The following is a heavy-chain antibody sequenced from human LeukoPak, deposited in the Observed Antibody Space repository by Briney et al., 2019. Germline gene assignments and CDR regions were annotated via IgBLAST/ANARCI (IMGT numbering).Heavy chain of an antibody. V-gene: IGHV3-30-3*01. Sequence: PGGSLRLSCAASGFTFSSYWMSWVRQAPGKGLEWVAVISYDGSNKYYADSVKGRFTISRDNSKNTLYLQVNSLRAEDTAVYYCARDGLGGYAFDYWGQGTLVTVSS. CDR3: ARDGLGGYAFDY. CDR2: ISYDGSNK. D-gene: IGHD5-12*01. CDR1: GFTFSSYW. J-gene: IGHJ4*02.